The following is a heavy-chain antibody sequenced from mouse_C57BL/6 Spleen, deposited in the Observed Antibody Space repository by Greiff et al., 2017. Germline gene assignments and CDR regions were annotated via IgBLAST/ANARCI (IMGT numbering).Heavy chain of an antibody. CDR1: GYTFTSYW. D-gene: IGHD1-1*01. CDR2: IDPSDSYT. CDR3: ARVVVAKGFDY. J-gene: IGHJ2*01. V-gene: IGHV1-50*01. Sequence: QVHVKQPGAELVKPGASVKLSCKASGYTFTSYWMQWVKQRPGQGLEWIGEIDPSDSYTNYNQKFKGKATLTVDTSSSTAYMQLSSLTSEDSAVYYCARVVVAKGFDYWGQGTTLTVSS.